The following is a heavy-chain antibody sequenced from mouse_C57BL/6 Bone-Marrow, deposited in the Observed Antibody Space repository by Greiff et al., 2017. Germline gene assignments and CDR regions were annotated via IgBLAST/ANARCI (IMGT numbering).Heavy chain of an antibody. J-gene: IGHJ2*01. CDR1: GFNIKDDY. Sequence: VQLQQSGAELVRPGASVKLSCTASGFNIKDDYMHWVKQRPEQGLEWIGWIDPENGDTEYASKFQGKATITADKSSNTAYLQLSSLTSEDTAVYYCASMYYCDYWGQGTTLTVSS. V-gene: IGHV14-4*01. D-gene: IGHD2-3*01. CDR2: IDPENGDT. CDR3: ASMYYCDY.